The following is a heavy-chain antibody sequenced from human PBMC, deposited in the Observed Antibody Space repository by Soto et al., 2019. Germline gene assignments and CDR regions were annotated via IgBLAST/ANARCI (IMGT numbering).Heavy chain of an antibody. CDR2: IYWDDDK. V-gene: IGHV2-5*02. CDR3: AHRVLRTVFGLVTTTAIYFDF. Sequence: KESGPTVVRPTETLTLTCRFSGFSLTTSGVGVGWIRQSPGKAPEWLALIYWDDDKRYSASLKSRLTITKDTSKNQVVLTVSDLDPTDTATYHCAHRVLRTVFGLVTTTAIYFDFWGQGTPVAVSS. J-gene: IGHJ4*02. CDR1: GFSLTTSGVG. D-gene: IGHD3-3*01.